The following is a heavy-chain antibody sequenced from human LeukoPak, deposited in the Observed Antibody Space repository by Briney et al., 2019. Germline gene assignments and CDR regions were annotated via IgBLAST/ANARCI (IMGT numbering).Heavy chain of an antibody. CDR3: AKLGYYDNADISPPRDSWFDT. CDR1: GYPFTGYY. D-gene: IGHD3-9*01. V-gene: IGHV1-2*06. J-gene: IGHJ5*02. CDR2: INAKSGVT. Sequence: ASVKVSCKASGYPFTGYYLHWVRKAPGQALEWIARINAKSGVTTYPQKFQGRVTMARDTSISAAYMELSRLRSDDTAVYDCAKLGYYDNADISPPRDSWFDTWGQGTLVTVSS.